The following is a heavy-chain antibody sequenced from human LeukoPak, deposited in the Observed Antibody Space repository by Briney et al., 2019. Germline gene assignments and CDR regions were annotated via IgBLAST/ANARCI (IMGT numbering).Heavy chain of an antibody. Sequence: PGGSLRLSCAASGFTFSSYAMSWVRQAPGKGLEWVSTISGSGGGTYYADSVKGRFTISRDNSKNTLYLQMNSLRAEDTAVYYCAKGGSGRYYLDYWGQGTLVTVSS. D-gene: IGHD3-10*01. J-gene: IGHJ4*02. CDR1: GFTFSSYA. CDR2: ISGSGGGT. CDR3: AKGGSGRYYLDY. V-gene: IGHV3-23*01.